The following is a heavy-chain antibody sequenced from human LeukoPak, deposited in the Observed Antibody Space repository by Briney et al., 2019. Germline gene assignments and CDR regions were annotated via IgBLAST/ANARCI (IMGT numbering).Heavy chain of an antibody. J-gene: IGHJ4*02. CDR1: GFTFSSYW. D-gene: IGHD2-8*01. CDR3: ARDMYGGTEY. V-gene: IGHV3-7*01. Sequence: GGSLRLSCAASGFTFSSYWMSWVRQAPGKGLEWAANIKQDGSEKYYVDSVKGRFTISRDNAKNSLYLQMNSLRVEDTAIYYCARDMYGGTEYWRQGTLVTVSS. CDR2: IKQDGSEK.